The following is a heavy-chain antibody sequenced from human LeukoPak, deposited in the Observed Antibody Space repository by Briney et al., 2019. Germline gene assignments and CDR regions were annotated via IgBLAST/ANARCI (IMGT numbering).Heavy chain of an antibody. CDR1: GGSISSGGYS. J-gene: IGHJ4*02. CDR2: IYHSGST. V-gene: IGHV4-30-2*01. Sequence: PSQTLSLTCAVSGGSISSGGYSWSWIRQPPGKGLEWIGYIYHSGSTYYNPSLKSRVTISVDRSKNQFSLKLSSVTAADTAVYYCARGMMTTVTSWGQGTLVTVSS. CDR3: ARGMMTTVTS. D-gene: IGHD4-17*01.